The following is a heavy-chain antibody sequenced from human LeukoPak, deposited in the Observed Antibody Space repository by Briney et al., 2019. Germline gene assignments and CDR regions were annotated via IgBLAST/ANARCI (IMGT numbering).Heavy chain of an antibody. CDR3: ARAYSSSWSAIDY. Sequence: GGSLRLSCAASGFSFSNYGVHWVRQAPGKGLEWVAVIWYDGSNKYYADPVKGRFTISRDNSKNTLYLQMNSLRAEDTAVYYCARAYSSSWSAIDYWGQGTLVTVSS. CDR1: GFSFSNYG. CDR2: IWYDGSNK. D-gene: IGHD6-13*01. J-gene: IGHJ4*02. V-gene: IGHV3-33*01.